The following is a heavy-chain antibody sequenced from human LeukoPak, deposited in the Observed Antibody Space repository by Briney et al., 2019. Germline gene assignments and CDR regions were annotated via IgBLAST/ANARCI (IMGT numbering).Heavy chain of an antibody. CDR2: ISGSGGST. Sequence: GGSLRLSCAASGFTFSSYAMSWVRQAPGKGLEWVSAISGSGGSTYYADSVKGRFTISRDNSKNTLYLQMNSLRAEDTAVYYCANALGLYYYFDYWGQGTLVTVSS. CDR3: ANALGLYYYFDY. J-gene: IGHJ4*02. CDR1: GFTFSSYA. V-gene: IGHV3-23*01. D-gene: IGHD1-26*01.